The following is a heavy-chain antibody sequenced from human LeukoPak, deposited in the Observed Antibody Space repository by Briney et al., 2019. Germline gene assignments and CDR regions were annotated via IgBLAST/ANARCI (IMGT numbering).Heavy chain of an antibody. Sequence: QPGGSLRLSCAASGFTVSSNYMNWVRQAPGKGLEWVSVINSAGNAYYAASVKGRFTISRDNSKNMLYLQMNSLRADDTAVYYCARSQGGTMSLRHFDLWGRGTLVTVSS. CDR1: GFTVSSNY. V-gene: IGHV3-53*01. CDR2: INSAGNA. D-gene: IGHD3-22*01. J-gene: IGHJ2*01. CDR3: ARSQGGTMSLRHFDL.